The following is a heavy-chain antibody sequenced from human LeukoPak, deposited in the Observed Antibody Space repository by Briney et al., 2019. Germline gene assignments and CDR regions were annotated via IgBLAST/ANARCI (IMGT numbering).Heavy chain of an antibody. CDR2: ISYDGSNK. D-gene: IGHD1-26*01. Sequence: GGSLRLSCAASGFNFSSNGMHWVRQAPGKGLEGVAVISYDGSNKYYGDSVKGRFTNSRDNSKNTLYLQMNSLRIEDTALYYCVLSGSYWDFDYWGQGTLVTVSS. J-gene: IGHJ4*02. CDR1: GFNFSSNG. V-gene: IGHV3-30*03. CDR3: VLSGSYWDFDY.